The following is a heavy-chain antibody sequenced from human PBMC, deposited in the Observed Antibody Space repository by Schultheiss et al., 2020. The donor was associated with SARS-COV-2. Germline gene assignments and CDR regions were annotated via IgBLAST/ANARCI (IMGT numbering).Heavy chain of an antibody. D-gene: IGHD6-6*01. CDR2: INHSGST. CDR1: GGSFSGYY. CDR3: ARDTYSSSSDY. V-gene: IGHV4-34*01. J-gene: IGHJ4*02. Sequence: SETLSLTCAVYGGSFSGYYWSWIRQPPGKGLEWIGEINHSGSTNYNPSLKSRITISVDTSKNQFSLKLSSVTAADTAVYYCARDTYSSSSDYWGQGTLVTVSS.